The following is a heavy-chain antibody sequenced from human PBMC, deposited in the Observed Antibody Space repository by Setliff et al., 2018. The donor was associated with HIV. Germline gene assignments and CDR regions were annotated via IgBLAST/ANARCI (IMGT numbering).Heavy chain of an antibody. CDR2: IYSGGST. V-gene: IGHV3-53*01. Sequence: PGGSLRLSCAASGLRVGNNYMGWVRQAPGKGLEWISFIYSGGSTYYADSVKGRFTISRDNSKNTLYLQMNSLRAEDTAVYYCVFGPYGDYGVYWGQGTLVTVSS. D-gene: IGHD4-17*01. J-gene: IGHJ4*02. CDR3: VFGPYGDYGVY. CDR1: GLRVGNNY.